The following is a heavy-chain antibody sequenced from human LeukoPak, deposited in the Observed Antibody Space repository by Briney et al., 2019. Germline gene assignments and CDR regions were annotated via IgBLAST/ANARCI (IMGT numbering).Heavy chain of an antibody. J-gene: IGHJ4*02. D-gene: IGHD4-17*01. V-gene: IGHV1-18*01. CDR1: GYTFTTYG. CDR3: ARDFYGDFDY. CDR2: ISAYNGNA. Sequence: ASVKVSCKAFGYTFTTYGISWVRQAPGQGLEWMGWISAYNGNANYVQKLQGRVTMTTDTSTSTAYMELRSLRSDDTAVYYCARDFYGDFDYWGQGTLVTVSS.